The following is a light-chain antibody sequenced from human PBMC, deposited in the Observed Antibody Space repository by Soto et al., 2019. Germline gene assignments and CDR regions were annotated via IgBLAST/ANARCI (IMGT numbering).Light chain of an antibody. Sequence: DIDMTQAPSSLSASVGDRVTITCRAGQDVVNYLNWYQQKPGKAPKLLIYAASSLQSGVPSRFSGSGSGTDFTLTISSLQPEDFATYYCQQSYSTPDFGPGTKVDIK. CDR1: QDVVNY. CDR3: QQSYSTPD. V-gene: IGKV1-39*01. CDR2: AAS. J-gene: IGKJ3*01.